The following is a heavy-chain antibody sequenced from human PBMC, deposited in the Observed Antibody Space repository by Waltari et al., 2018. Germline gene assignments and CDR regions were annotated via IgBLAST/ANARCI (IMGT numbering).Heavy chain of an antibody. V-gene: IGHV4-38-2*02. CDR1: AHSVTNDFY. CDR2: IYHTGSS. Sequence: QVQLRESGPGLVRSSETLSLTCTVSAHSVTNDFYWAWLRQSPGGGLECIASIYHTGSSHYNSSLKSRVSISTDMSTKQFFLTLTHLTAADTAVYYCAEEGNTTAGLFDSWGQGTLVTVSS. D-gene: IGHD6-25*01. J-gene: IGHJ4*02. CDR3: AEEGNTTAGLFDS.